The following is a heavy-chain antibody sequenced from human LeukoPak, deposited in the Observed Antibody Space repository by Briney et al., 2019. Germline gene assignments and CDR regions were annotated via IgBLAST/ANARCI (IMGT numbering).Heavy chain of an antibody. D-gene: IGHD4-23*01. CDR2: VYNRGTT. CDR1: GGSITSYY. J-gene: IGHJ5*02. Sequence: SETLSLTCSVSGGSITSYYWSWIRQSPMKGLEWIGSVYNRGTTYYNPSPKSRVTISGDTSKNQLSLRMTYVTTADTAVYFCARDYGGNPGEFDPWGQGTLVTVSS. CDR3: ARDYGGNPGEFDP. V-gene: IGHV4-59*01.